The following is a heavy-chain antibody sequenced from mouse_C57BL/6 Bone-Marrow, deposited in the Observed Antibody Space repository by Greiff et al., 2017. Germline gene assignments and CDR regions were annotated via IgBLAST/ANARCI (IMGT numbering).Heavy chain of an antibody. CDR2: LDPEDGET. CDR1: GFNIKDYY. D-gene: IGHD1-1*01. J-gene: IGHJ3*01. V-gene: IGHV14-2*01. Sequence: VQLKESGAELVKPGASVKLSCTASGFNIKDYYMHWVKQRTEQGLEWLGRLDPEDGETKYAPKFQGKATITANTASNTAYLQLSSLTSEDTAVYYCARTPSYYDSSPWFAYWGQGTLVTVSA. CDR3: ARTPSYYDSSPWFAY.